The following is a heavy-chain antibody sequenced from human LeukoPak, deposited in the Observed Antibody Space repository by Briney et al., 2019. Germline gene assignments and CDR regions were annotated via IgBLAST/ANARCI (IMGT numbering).Heavy chain of an antibody. CDR1: GGSISSSTYY. Sequence: SETLSLTCTVSGGSISSSTYYWGWIRQPPGKGLEWIGYIYYSGSTNYNPSLKSRVTISVDTSKNQFSLKLSSVTAADTAVYYCARGPSSSWEIYYYYYMDVWGKGTTVTISS. CDR2: IYYSGST. CDR3: ARGPSSSWEIYYYYYMDV. J-gene: IGHJ6*03. V-gene: IGHV4-61*05. D-gene: IGHD6-13*01.